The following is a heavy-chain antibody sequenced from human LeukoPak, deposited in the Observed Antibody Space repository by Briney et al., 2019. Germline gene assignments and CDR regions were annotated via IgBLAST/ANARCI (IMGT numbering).Heavy chain of an antibody. D-gene: IGHD3-10*01. CDR2: IIPIFGTA. Sequence: ASVKVSCKASGGTFSSYAISWVRQAPGHGLEWMGRIIPIFGTANYAQKFQGRVTITTDESTSTAYMELSSLRSEDTAVYYCAREADSYYYGSGRNWFDPWGQGTLVTVSS. CDR3: AREADSYYYGSGRNWFDP. CDR1: GGTFSSYA. V-gene: IGHV1-69*05. J-gene: IGHJ5*02.